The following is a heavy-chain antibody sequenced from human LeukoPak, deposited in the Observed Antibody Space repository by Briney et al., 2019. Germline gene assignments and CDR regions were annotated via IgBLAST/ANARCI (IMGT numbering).Heavy chain of an antibody. CDR2: ISGSGGST. D-gene: IGHD3-10*01. Sequence: PGGSLRLSCAASGFTFSSYAMSWVRQAPGKGLEWVSAISGSGGSTYYADSVKGRFTISRDNAKNSLYLQMNSLRAEDTAVYYCASAPYYYGSGSLPLDYWGQGTLVTVSS. J-gene: IGHJ4*02. CDR3: ASAPYYYGSGSLPLDY. V-gene: IGHV3-23*01. CDR1: GFTFSSYA.